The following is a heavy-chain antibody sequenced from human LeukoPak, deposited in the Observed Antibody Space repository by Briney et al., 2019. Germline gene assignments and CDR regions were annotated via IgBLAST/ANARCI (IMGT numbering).Heavy chain of an antibody. D-gene: IGHD3-10*01. J-gene: IGHJ4*02. Sequence: GGSLRLSCAASGFTFSSYSMNWVRQAPGKGLEWVSSISSSSRYIYYADSVKGRFTISRDNAKNSLYLQMNSLRAEDTAVYYCANNYYGSGSSGDYWGQGTLVTVSS. CDR2: ISSSSRYI. CDR1: GFTFSSYS. V-gene: IGHV3-21*01. CDR3: ANNYYGSGSSGDY.